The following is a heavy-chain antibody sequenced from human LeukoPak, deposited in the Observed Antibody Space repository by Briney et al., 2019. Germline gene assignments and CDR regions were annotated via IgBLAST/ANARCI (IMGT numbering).Heavy chain of an antibody. CDR3: AKKYYDFWSGYFDN. CDR2: ISGSGGNT. D-gene: IGHD3-3*01. Sequence: GGSLRLSCAASGFTFNSFAMNWVRQAPGEGLGWVSTISGSGGNTYYADSVKGRFTISRDNSKNTLYLQMNNLRAEDTAVYYCAKKYYDFWSGYFDNWGQGTLVTVSS. V-gene: IGHV3-23*01. CDR1: GFTFNSFA. J-gene: IGHJ4*02.